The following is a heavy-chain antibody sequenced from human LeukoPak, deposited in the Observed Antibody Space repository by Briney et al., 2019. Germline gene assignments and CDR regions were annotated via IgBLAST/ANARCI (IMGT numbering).Heavy chain of an antibody. V-gene: IGHV3-21*01. CDR1: GFTFSSYW. Sequence: PGGSLRLSCAASGFTFSSYWMSWVRQAPGKGLEWVSSISSTSSYIYYADSMKGRFTISRDNAKNSLYLQMNSLRAEDTAVYYCARALWSGPAYYGMDVWGQGTTVTVSS. J-gene: IGHJ6*02. D-gene: IGHD3-10*01. CDR3: ARALWSGPAYYGMDV. CDR2: ISSTSSYI.